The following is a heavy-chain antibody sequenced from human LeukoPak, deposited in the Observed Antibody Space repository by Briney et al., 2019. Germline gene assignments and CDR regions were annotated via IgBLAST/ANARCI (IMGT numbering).Heavy chain of an antibody. Sequence: GASVKVSCKASGYTFTSYGISWVRQAPGQGLEWMGWISAYNGNTNYAQKLQGRVTMTTDTSTSTAYMELRSLRSDDTAVYYCARRTLTGSSASGYYYYMDVWGKGTTVTVSS. CDR3: ARRTLTGSSASGYYYYMDV. CDR2: ISAYNGNT. V-gene: IGHV1-18*01. J-gene: IGHJ6*03. CDR1: GYTFTSYG. D-gene: IGHD6-6*01.